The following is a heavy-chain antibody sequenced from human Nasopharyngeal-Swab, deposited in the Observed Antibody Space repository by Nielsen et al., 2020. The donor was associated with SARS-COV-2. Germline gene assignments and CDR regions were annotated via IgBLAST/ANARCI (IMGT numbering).Heavy chain of an antibody. CDR1: GFTFSNYA. Sequence: GESLKISCAASGFTFSNYAMSWVRQAPGKGLEWVSDISADGGYTYYADSVKGRFTISRDNSKNTLYLQMNSLRAEDTAVYYCAKDLQPYHVWFGEFADYWGQGTLVTVSS. CDR2: ISADGGYT. J-gene: IGHJ4*02. CDR3: AKDLQPYHVWFGEFADY. V-gene: IGHV3-23*01. D-gene: IGHD3-10*01.